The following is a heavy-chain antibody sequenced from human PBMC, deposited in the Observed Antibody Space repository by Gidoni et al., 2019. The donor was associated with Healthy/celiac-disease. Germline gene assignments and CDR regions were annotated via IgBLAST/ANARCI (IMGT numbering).Heavy chain of an antibody. D-gene: IGHD5-18*01. CDR1: GYTFTSYA. Sequence: QVQLVQSGAEVKKPGASVKVSCKASGYTFTSYAMHWVRQAPGQRLEWMGWINAGNGNTKYAQKFQGRVTITRDTSASTAYMELSSMRSEDTAVYYCARNGPVDTAMVRVEYYYYYGMDVWGQGTTVTVSS. J-gene: IGHJ6*01. CDR2: INAGNGNT. CDR3: ARNGPVDTAMVRVEYYYYYGMDV. V-gene: IGHV1-3*01.